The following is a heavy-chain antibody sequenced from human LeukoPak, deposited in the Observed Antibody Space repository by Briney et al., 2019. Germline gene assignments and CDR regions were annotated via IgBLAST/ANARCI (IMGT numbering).Heavy chain of an antibody. V-gene: IGHV3-11*04. CDR3: ARVWYSSAPGGAFDI. D-gene: IGHD6-19*01. CDR1: GFTFSDYY. J-gene: IGHJ3*02. CDR2: ISSSGSTI. Sequence: GGSLRLSCAASGFTFSDYYMSWIRQAPGKGLEWVSYISSSGSTIYYADSVKGRFTISRDNAKNSLYLQMNGLRAEDTAVYYCARVWYSSAPGGAFDIWGQGTMVTVSS.